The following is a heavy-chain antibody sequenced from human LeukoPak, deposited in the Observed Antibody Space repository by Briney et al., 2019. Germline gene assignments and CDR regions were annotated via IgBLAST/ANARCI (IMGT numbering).Heavy chain of an antibody. J-gene: IGHJ4*02. V-gene: IGHV4-34*01. Sequence: SETLSLTCAVYGGSFSGYYWSWIRQPPGKGLEWIGEINHGGSTNYNPSLKSRVTISVDTSKNQFSLKLSSVTAADTAVYYCARLPYYYDSSGYYYFSFDYWGQGTLVTVSS. CDR3: ARLPYYYDSSGYYYFSFDY. D-gene: IGHD3-22*01. CDR2: INHGGST. CDR1: GGSFSGYY.